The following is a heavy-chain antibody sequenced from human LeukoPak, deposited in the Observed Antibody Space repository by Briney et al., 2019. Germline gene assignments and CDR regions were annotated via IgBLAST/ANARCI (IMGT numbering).Heavy chain of an antibody. V-gene: IGHV3-30*18. CDR2: ISYDGSNK. CDR3: AKDLGNGIAVAGLDY. D-gene: IGHD6-19*01. Sequence: GGSLRLSCAASGFTFSSYGMHWVRQAPGKGLEWVAVISYDGSNKYYADSVKGRFTISRDNPKNTLYLQMNSLRAEDTAVYYCAKDLGNGIAVAGLDYWGQGTLVTVSS. CDR1: GFTFSSYG. J-gene: IGHJ4*02.